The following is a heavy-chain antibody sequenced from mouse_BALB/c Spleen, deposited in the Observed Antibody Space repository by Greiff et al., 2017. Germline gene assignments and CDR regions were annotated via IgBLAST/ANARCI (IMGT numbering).Heavy chain of an antibody. CDR1: GFTFSSYG. V-gene: IGHV5-6*01. D-gene: IGHD2-4*01. CDR2: ISSGGSYT. CDR3: ARLDYKYYFDY. Sequence: EVMLVESGGDLVKPGGSLKLSCAASGFTFSSYGMSWVRQTPDKRLEWVATISSGGSYTYYPDSVKGRFTISRDNAKNTLYLQMSSLKSEDTAMYYCARLDYKYYFDYWGQGTTLTVSS. J-gene: IGHJ2*01.